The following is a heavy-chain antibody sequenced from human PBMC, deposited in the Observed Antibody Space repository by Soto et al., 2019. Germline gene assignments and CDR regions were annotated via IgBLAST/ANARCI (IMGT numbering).Heavy chain of an antibody. Sequence: PGGSLRLSCAASGFTFSSYAMSWVRQAPGKGLEWVSAISGSGGSTYYADSVKGRFTISRDNSKNTLYLQMNSLRAEDTAVYYCSREFRGYSYDYYDYYFYMDVWGKGTTVTVSS. CDR2: ISGSGGST. J-gene: IGHJ6*03. CDR1: GFTFSSYA. V-gene: IGHV3-23*01. D-gene: IGHD5-18*01. CDR3: SREFRGYSYDYYDYYFYMDV.